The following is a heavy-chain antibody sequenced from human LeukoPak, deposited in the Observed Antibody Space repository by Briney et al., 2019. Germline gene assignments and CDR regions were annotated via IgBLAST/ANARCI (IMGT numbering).Heavy chain of an antibody. V-gene: IGHV3-23*01. CDR2: ISGSGGST. J-gene: IGHJ4*02. D-gene: IGHD1-26*01. Sequence: GGSLRLSCAVSGFTFSNYVMSWVRQAPGKGLEWVSAISGSGGSTYYADSVKGRFTISRDNSKNTLYLQMNSLRAEDTAIYYCARELIVGATTGPDYWGQGTLVTVSS. CDR1: GFTFSNYV. CDR3: ARELIVGATTGPDY.